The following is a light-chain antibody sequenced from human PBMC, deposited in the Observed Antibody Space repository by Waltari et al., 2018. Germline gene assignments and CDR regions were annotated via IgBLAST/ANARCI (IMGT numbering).Light chain of an antibody. CDR3: YSTDTSGGA. CDR1: ELPKKY. V-gene: IGLV3-10*01. CDR2: DDD. J-gene: IGLJ2*01. Sequence: SSELTQPPSVSVSPGQTARITCSGDELPKKYAYWFQQRSGQAHMLVIYDDDKRPAGIPERFSGSSSGTMATWSISGAQEEDEADYYCYSTDTSGGAFGGGTKLTVL.